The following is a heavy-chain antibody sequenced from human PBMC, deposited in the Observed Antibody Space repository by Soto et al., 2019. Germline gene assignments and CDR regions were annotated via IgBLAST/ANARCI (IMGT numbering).Heavy chain of an antibody. J-gene: IGHJ5*02. Sequence: ASVKVSCKASGYTFTSYGISWVRQAPGQGLEWMGWISAYNGNTNYAQKLQGRVTMTTDTSTSTAYMELRSLRSDDTAVYYCAREYDSSGYYPYNLFDPWGQGTLVTVSS. CDR1: GYTFTSYG. CDR2: ISAYNGNT. V-gene: IGHV1-18*01. CDR3: AREYDSSGYYPYNLFDP. D-gene: IGHD3-22*01.